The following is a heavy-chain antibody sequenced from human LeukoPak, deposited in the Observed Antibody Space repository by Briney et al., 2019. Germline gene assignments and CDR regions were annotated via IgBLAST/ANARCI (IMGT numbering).Heavy chain of an antibody. CDR2: ISGSGSTI. J-gene: IGHJ4*02. CDR3: ARGPHSSGYYGHYFDY. D-gene: IGHD3-22*01. Sequence: GGSLRLSRAASGFNLNNYEINWVRQTPGKGLEWISYISGSGSTIYYAESVQGRFTISRDNAQNSLYLQMNSLRAEDTAIYYCARGPHSSGYYGHYFDYWGLGTLVTVSS. CDR1: GFNLNNYE. V-gene: IGHV3-48*03.